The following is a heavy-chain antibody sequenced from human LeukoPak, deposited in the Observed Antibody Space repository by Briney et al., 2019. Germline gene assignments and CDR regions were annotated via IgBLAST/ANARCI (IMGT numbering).Heavy chain of an antibody. CDR3: TRVAGNSGYSFDY. Sequence: GASVKVSCKASGYTFTRSYMHWVRQAPGQPPEWMGLVNNGYGSTTYTQKFQDRITMTRDTSAGSVYLELRSLTSEDTAMYYCTRVAGNSGYSFDYWGQGTLVIVSS. J-gene: IGHJ4*02. D-gene: IGHD5-12*01. CDR2: VNNGYGST. V-gene: IGHV1-46*01. CDR1: GYTFTRSY.